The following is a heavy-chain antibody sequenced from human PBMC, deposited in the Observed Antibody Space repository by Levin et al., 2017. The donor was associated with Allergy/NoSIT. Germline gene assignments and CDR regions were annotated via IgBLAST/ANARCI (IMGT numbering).Heavy chain of an antibody. D-gene: IGHD3-3*01. J-gene: IGHJ4*02. CDR2: MNPNSGNT. Sequence: GESLKISCKASGYTFTSYDINWVRQATGQGLEWMGWMNPNSGNTGYAQKFQGRVTMTRNTSISTAYMELSSLRSEDTAVYYCARGGTYYDFWSGSSDVVFDYWGQGTLVTVSS. CDR1: GYTFTSYD. CDR3: ARGGTYYDFWSGSSDVVFDY. V-gene: IGHV1-8*01.